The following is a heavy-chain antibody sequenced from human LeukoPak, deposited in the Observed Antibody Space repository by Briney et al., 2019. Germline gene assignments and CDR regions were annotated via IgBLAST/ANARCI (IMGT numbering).Heavy chain of an antibody. J-gene: IGHJ4*02. CDR1: GFTFSSYA. D-gene: IGHD1-26*01. Sequence: GGSLRLSCAASGFTFSSYAMSWVRQAPGKGLEWVSAISGSGGSTYYADSVKGRFTISRDNAKNSLYLQMNSLRAEDTAVYYCASLGGEKVGAYRGQGTLVTVSS. CDR2: ISGSGGST. CDR3: ASLGGEKVGAY. V-gene: IGHV3-23*01.